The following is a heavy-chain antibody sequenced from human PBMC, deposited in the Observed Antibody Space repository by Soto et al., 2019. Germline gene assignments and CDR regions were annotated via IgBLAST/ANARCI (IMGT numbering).Heavy chain of an antibody. V-gene: IGHV1-18*01. CDR2: ISAYNGNT. Sequence: PSVKVSCKASGYTFTSYGISWVRQAPGQGLEWMGWISAYNGNTNYAQKLQGRVTMTTDTSTSTAYMELRSLRSDDTAVYYCARSGGLGDYGVNYPSYYYYGMDVWGQGTTVTVSS. J-gene: IGHJ6*02. CDR3: ARSGGLGDYGVNYPSYYYYGMDV. CDR1: GYTFTSYG. D-gene: IGHD4-17*01.